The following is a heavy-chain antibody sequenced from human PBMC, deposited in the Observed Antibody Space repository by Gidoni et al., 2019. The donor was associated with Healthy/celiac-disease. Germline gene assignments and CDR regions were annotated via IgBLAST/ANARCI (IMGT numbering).Heavy chain of an antibody. J-gene: IGHJ3*02. Sequence: HVKLVQSGAEVKNPGSSVKVSCKASGGTFSSYTSSWVRPAPGQGLEWMGRIIPILGIANYAQKFQGRVTITADKSTSTAYMELSSLRSEDTAVYYCARDSLAAYAFDIWGQGTMVTVSS. V-gene: IGHV1-69*08. CDR3: ARDSLAAYAFDI. CDR1: GGTFSSYT. CDR2: IIPILGIA. D-gene: IGHD2-15*01.